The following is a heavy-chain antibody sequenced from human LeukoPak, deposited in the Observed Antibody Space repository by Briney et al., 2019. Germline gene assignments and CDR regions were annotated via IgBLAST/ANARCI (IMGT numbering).Heavy chain of an antibody. Sequence: GGSLRLSCVASGFTFSSYWMHWVRQAPGKGLEWVSSIRGSGSGTDYADSVEGRFTISRDNSKNTLYLQMNRLRAEDTAVYYCTKDPNGDYVGAFDFWGQGTLVTVSS. CDR2: IRGSGSGT. D-gene: IGHD4-17*01. CDR1: GFTFSSYW. V-gene: IGHV3-23*01. CDR3: TKDPNGDYVGAFDF. J-gene: IGHJ3*01.